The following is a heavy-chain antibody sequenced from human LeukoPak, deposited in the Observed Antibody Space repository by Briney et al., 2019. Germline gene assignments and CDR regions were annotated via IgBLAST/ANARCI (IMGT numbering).Heavy chain of an antibody. CDR1: GGSFSGYY. D-gene: IGHD6-13*01. Sequence: SETQSLTCAVYGGSFSGYYWSWIRQPPGKGLEWIGEVNHSGSTNYNPSLKSRVTISVDTSKNQFSLKLSSVTAADTAVYYCARGRRLYSRTNWFDPWGQGTLVTVSS. J-gene: IGHJ5*02. CDR2: VNHSGST. CDR3: ARGRRLYSRTNWFDP. V-gene: IGHV4-34*01.